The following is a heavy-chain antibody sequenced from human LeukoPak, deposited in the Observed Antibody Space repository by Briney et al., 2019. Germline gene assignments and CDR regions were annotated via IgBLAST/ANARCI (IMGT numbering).Heavy chain of an antibody. V-gene: IGHV3-7*01. CDR3: ARDAGLYYYYKDV. Sequence: GSLRLPCVASGFPFNSNWMSWVRQASGKGLELVANIKQDGSEKHYVDSVKGRFTISRDNAKNSLYLQMNSLRAEDTAVYYCARDAGLYYYYKDVWGKGTTVTVSS. D-gene: IGHD3/OR15-3a*01. J-gene: IGHJ6*03. CDR1: GFPFNSNW. CDR2: IKQDGSEK.